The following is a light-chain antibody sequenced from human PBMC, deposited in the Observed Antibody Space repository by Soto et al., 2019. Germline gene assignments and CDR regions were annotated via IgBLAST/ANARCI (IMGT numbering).Light chain of an antibody. J-gene: IGKJ5*01. Sequence: EIVITQSPSTLSVSPGERATLSCGASQSVSGNLAWYQQKPGQAPRLLMYGASSRATGTPDRISGGGSGTDFTLTISRLEPEDFAVYYCQHYVTSSITFGQGTRLEIK. CDR2: GAS. V-gene: IGKV3-20*01. CDR3: QHYVTSSIT. CDR1: QSVSGN.